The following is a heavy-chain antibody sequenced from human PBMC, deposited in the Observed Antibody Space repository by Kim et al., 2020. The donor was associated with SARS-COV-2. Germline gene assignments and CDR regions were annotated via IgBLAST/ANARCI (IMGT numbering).Heavy chain of an antibody. CDR2: ISGDGSST. CDR1: GFTFSTYW. D-gene: IGHD1-26*01. J-gene: IGHJ5*02. CDR3: VRDGTADVS. Sequence: GGSLRLSCAASGFTFSTYWMHWVRQAPGKGLIWVSRISGDGSSTNYADFVKGRSTISRDTAKNTLYLQMNSLRAEDTAVYYCVRDGTADVSWGQGTLVTVSS. V-gene: IGHV3-74*01.